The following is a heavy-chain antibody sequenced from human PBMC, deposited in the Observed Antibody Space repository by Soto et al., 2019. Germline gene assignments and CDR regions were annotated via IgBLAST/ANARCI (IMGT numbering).Heavy chain of an antibody. CDR3: ARRPLVRGIIPYYFDS. CDR2: IYYSGSA. CDR1: GGSINNSSFY. D-gene: IGHD3-10*01. Sequence: SETLSLTCTVSGGSINNSSFYWGWVRQPPGKRLEWIGSIYYSGSAYYNPSLKSRLTISVDTSKNQFSLNLSSVTAADTAVYFCARRPLVRGIIPYYFDSWGQGTLVTAPQ. J-gene: IGHJ4*02. V-gene: IGHV4-39*01.